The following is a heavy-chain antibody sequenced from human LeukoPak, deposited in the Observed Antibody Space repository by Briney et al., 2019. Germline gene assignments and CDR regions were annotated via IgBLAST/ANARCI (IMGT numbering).Heavy chain of an antibody. D-gene: IGHD5-18*01. CDR1: GFTFDNFA. J-gene: IGHJ4*02. CDR3: ARDPTHQRGYSYGYDY. Sequence: GGSLRLSCTASGFTFDNFAMHRVRQAPGKGLEWVAVIFYDGTIYYYADSVKGRFTISRDNSKNTLYLQMRSLRPDDTAVYYCARDPTHQRGYSYGYDYWGQGTLVTVSS. CDR2: IFYDGTIY. V-gene: IGHV3-30*04.